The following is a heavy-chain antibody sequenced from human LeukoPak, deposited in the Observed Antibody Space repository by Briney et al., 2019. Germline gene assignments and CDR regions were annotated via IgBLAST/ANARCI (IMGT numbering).Heavy chain of an antibody. CDR1: GGSISSYY. CDR3: AREKGGNSFLDY. V-gene: IGHV4-59*01. J-gene: IGHJ4*02. CDR2: IYYSGST. Sequence: SETLSLTCTVSGGSISSYYWSWIRQPPGKGLEWIGYIYYSGSTNNNPSLKSRVTISVDTSKNQFSLKLSSVTAADTAVYYCAREKGGNSFLDYWGQGTLVTVSS. D-gene: IGHD4-23*01.